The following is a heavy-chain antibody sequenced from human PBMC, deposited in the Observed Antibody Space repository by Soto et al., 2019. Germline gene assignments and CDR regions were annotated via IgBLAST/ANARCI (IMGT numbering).Heavy chain of an antibody. CDR2: ISSGSGST. J-gene: IGHJ4*02. D-gene: IGHD2-21*01. CDR3: ARVSDWYVRVFDF. Sequence: EVQLLESGGGLEQPGGSLRLSCAASGFNFRSYVMSWVRQAPGKGLEWVSAISSGSGSTYYADSVKGRFTISRDNSKNTLYLQMSSLRSEDTAVYYFARVSDWYVRVFDFWGQGTPVTVSS. CDR1: GFNFRSYV. V-gene: IGHV3-23*01.